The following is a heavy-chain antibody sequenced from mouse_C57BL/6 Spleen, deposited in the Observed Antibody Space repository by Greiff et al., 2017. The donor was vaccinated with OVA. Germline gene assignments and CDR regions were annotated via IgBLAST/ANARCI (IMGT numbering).Heavy chain of an antibody. Sequence: VQLQQPGAELVKPGASVKMSCKASGYTFTSYWITWVKQRPGQGLEWIGDIYPGSGSTNYNEKFKSKATLTVDTSSSTAYMQLSSLTSEDSAVYYCARWDFITTVVARGGGYWGQGTTLTVSS. CDR2: IYPGSGST. J-gene: IGHJ2*01. CDR1: GYTFTSYW. D-gene: IGHD1-1*01. CDR3: ARWDFITTVVARGGGY. V-gene: IGHV1-55*01.